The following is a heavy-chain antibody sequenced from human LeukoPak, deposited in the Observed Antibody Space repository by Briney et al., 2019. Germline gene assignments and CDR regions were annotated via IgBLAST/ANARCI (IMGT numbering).Heavy chain of an antibody. CDR3: ARVLLWFGEYLDAFDI. D-gene: IGHD3-10*01. CDR2: IYYSGST. Sequence: SETLSLTCTVSGGSISSYYWSWIRQPPGKGLEWIGYIYYSGSTNYNPSLKSRVTISVDTSKNQFSLKLSSVTAADTAVYYCARVLLWFGEYLDAFDIWGQGTMVTVSS. V-gene: IGHV4-59*01. J-gene: IGHJ3*02. CDR1: GGSISSYY.